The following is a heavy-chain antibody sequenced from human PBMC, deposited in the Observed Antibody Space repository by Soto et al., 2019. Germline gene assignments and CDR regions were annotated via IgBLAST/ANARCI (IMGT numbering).Heavy chain of an antibody. CDR3: ARDSRAGERYSYGPDY. D-gene: IGHD5-18*01. CDR2: ISYDGSNK. V-gene: IGHV3-30-3*01. CDR1: GFTFSSYA. Sequence: QVQLVESGGGVVQPGRSLRLSCAASGFTFSSYAMHWVRQAPGKGLEWVAVISYDGSNKYYAASVKGRFNISRDNSKNTLYMQMNSLRAEDTAVYYCARDSRAGERYSYGPDYWGQGTLVTVSS. J-gene: IGHJ4*02.